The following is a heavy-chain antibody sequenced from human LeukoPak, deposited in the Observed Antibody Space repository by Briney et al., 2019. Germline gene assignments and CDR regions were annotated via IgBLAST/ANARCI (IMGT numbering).Heavy chain of an antibody. Sequence: GGSLRLSCAASGFTFSSYEMNWVRQAPGKGLEWVSYISSSGSTIDYADSVKGRFTISRDNAKNSLYLQMNSLRAEDMAVYYCARVHGAVGATGYWGQGTLVTVSS. CDR3: ARVHGAVGATGY. J-gene: IGHJ4*02. D-gene: IGHD1-26*01. CDR2: ISSSGSTI. V-gene: IGHV3-48*03. CDR1: GFTFSSYE.